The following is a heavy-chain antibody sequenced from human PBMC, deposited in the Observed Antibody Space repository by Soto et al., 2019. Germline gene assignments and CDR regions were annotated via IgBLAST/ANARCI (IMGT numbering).Heavy chain of an antibody. V-gene: IGHV4-34*01. CDR1: GGSFSGYY. CDR3: ARGGRSVDTAIYYYGMDV. D-gene: IGHD5-18*01. J-gene: IGHJ6*02. CDR2: INHSGST. Sequence: SETLSLTCAVYGGSFSGYYWSWIRQPPGKGLEWIGEINHSGSTNYNPSLKSRVTISIDTSKNQSSLKLSSVTAADTAVYYCARGGRSVDTAIYYYGMDVWGQGTTVTVSS.